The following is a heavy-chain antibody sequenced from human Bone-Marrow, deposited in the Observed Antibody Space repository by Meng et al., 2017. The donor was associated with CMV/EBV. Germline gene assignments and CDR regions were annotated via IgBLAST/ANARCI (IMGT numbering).Heavy chain of an antibody. D-gene: IGHD4-11*01. CDR1: GFTFSDHY. J-gene: IGHJ5*02. CDR2: TRNKANSYTT. V-gene: IGHV3-72*01. CDR3: AREPAPTVTTRGWFDP. Sequence: GGSLRLSCAASGFTFSDHYMDWVRQAPGKGLEWVGRTRNKANSYTTEYAASVKGRFTISRDDSKNSLYLQMNSLKTEDTAVYYCAREPAPTVTTRGWFDPWGQGTLVTVSS.